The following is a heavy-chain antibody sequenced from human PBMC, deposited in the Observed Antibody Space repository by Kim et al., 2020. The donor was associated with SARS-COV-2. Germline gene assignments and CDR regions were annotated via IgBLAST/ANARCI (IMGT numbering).Heavy chain of an antibody. D-gene: IGHD3-10*01. CDR3: ARDWDYYGSGSYYNVGDY. CDR2: IIPILGIA. Sequence: SVKVSCKASGGTFSSYTISWVRQAPGQGLEWMGRIIPILGIANYAQKFQGRVTITADKSTSTAYMELSSLRSEDTAVYYCARDWDYYGSGSYYNVGDYWGQGTLVTVSS. CDR1: GGTFSSYT. V-gene: IGHV1-69*04. J-gene: IGHJ4*02.